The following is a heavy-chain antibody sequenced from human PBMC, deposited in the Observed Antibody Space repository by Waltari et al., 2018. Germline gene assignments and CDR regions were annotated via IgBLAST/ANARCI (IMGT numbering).Heavy chain of an antibody. J-gene: IGHJ4*02. D-gene: IGHD1-1*01. CDR1: GFTISRFW. CDR3: VGWNDPINS. Sequence: EAQLVQSGGGLFQPGGPLTLAWAASGFTISRFWMTWIRQAPGQGLQWVAHIGPDGSDKYYVDSVKGRFTISRDNAENSLLLQMSSLRVEDTALYYCVGWNDPINSWGQGTLVAVSS. CDR2: IGPDGSDK. V-gene: IGHV3-7*01.